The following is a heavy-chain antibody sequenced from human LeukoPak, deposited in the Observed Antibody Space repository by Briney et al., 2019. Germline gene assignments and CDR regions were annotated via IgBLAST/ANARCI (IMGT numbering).Heavy chain of an antibody. J-gene: IGHJ4*02. CDR1: GFTFSSYG. CDR3: TKAKYYHFDY. Sequence: GGSLRLSCVASGFTFSSYGMSWVRQAPGKGLEWVSAISGSDDSTYYADSVRGRFTISRDVSKNALFLQMNSLRAEDTALYYCTKAKYYHFDYWGQGTLVTVSS. CDR2: ISGSDDST. D-gene: IGHD3-16*01. V-gene: IGHV3-23*01.